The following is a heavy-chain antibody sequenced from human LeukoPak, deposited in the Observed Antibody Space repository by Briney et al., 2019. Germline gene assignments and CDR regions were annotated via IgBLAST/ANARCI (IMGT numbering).Heavy chain of an antibody. D-gene: IGHD4-11*01. J-gene: IGHJ4*02. CDR1: GFTFSSYA. Sequence: PGGSLRLSCVASGFTFSSYAMSWVRQAPGKGLEWVSAISGSGGSTYYADSVKGRFTISRDNSKNTLYLQMNSLRAEDTAVYYCATHPIPQYQYYFDYWGQGTLVTVSS. CDR2: ISGSGGST. V-gene: IGHV3-23*01. CDR3: ATHPIPQYQYYFDY.